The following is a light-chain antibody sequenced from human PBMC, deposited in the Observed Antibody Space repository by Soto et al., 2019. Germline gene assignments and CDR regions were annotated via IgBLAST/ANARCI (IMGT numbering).Light chain of an antibody. J-gene: IGKJ4*01. CDR2: TAS. CDR3: QQAYSTRAFS. V-gene: IGKV1-39*01. CDR1: QSISNY. Sequence: DIQMTQSPSSLSASIGDRVTITCRASQSISNYLNWYQQKQGKAPKLLIYTASTLQRGVPPRFSGSGFGTDFTLTISRLQPEDFAPYYCQQAYSTRAFSFGGGTKVEI.